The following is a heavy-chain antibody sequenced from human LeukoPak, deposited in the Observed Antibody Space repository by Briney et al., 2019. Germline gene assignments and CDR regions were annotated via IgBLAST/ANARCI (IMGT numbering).Heavy chain of an antibody. Sequence: PGGSLRLSCAASGFTFSSYSMSWVRQAPGKGLEWVSYISSSISTIYYADSVKGRFTISRDNAKNSLYLQMNSLRDEDTAVYYCAAGYSSGWVNWFDPWGQGTLVTVSS. CDR2: ISSSISTI. CDR3: AAGYSSGWVNWFDP. V-gene: IGHV3-48*02. CDR1: GFTFSSYS. J-gene: IGHJ5*02. D-gene: IGHD6-19*01.